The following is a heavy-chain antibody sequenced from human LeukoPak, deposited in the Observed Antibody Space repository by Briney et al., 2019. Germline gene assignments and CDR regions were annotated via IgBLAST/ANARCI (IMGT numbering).Heavy chain of an antibody. CDR2: ISSNGGST. J-gene: IGHJ4*02. V-gene: IGHV3-64D*06. D-gene: IGHD2-2*01. CDR1: GFTFSSYA. CDR3: VGCSSTSCYDY. Sequence: GGSLRLSCSASGFTFSSYAMHWVRQAPGKGLEYVSAISSNGGSTYYADSVKGRFTISRDNSKNTLYLQMSSLRAEDMAVYYCVGCSSTSCYDYWGQGTLVTVSS.